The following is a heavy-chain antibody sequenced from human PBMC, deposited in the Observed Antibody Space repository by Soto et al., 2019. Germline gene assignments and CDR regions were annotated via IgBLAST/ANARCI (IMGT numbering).Heavy chain of an antibody. V-gene: IGHV4-4*02. D-gene: IGHD6-13*01. CDR3: ARIAAAGTYFQH. CDR1: GGSIRSSNW. J-gene: IGHJ1*01. CDR2: IYHSGST. Sequence: PSETQSLTCAVSGGSIRSSNWWSWVRQPPGKGLEWIGEIYHSGSTNYNPSLKSRVTISVDKSKNQFSLKLSSVTAADTAVYYCARIAAAGTYFQHWGQGTLVTVSS.